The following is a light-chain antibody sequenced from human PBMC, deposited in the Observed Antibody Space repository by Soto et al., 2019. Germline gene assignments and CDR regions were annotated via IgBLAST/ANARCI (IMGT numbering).Light chain of an antibody. CDR3: QQRSNWPPT. J-gene: IGKJ1*01. Sequence: EIVLTQSPGPLSLSPGERATLSCRASQSVSSSYLAWYQQKPGQAPRLLIYDASNRATGIPARFSGSGSGTDFTLTISSLEPEDFAVYYCQQRSNWPPTFGQGTKVDIK. CDR2: DAS. V-gene: IGKV3D-20*02. CDR1: QSVSSSY.